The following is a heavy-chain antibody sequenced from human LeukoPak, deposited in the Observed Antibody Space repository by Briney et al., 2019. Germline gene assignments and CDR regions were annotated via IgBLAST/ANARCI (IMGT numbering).Heavy chain of an antibody. CDR2: ISYDGSNK. Sequence: GGSLRLSCAASGFTFSSYGMHWVRQAPGKGLEWVAVISYDGSNKYYADSVKGRFTISRDNSKNTLYLQMNSLRAEDTAVYYCAKDIGPRIAVAGTAIDYWGQGTLVTVSS. CDR3: AKDIGPRIAVAGTAIDY. D-gene: IGHD6-19*01. V-gene: IGHV3-30*18. CDR1: GFTFSSYG. J-gene: IGHJ4*02.